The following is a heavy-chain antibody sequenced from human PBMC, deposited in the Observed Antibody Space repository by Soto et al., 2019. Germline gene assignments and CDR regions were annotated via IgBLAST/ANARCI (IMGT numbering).Heavy chain of an antibody. CDR3: ARDRDYGDYGEYYYMDV. Sequence: ASVKVSCKASGYTFTSYAMHWVRQAPGQRFEWMGWINAGNGNTKYSQKFQGRVTITRDTSASTAYMELSSLRSEDTAVYYCARDRDYGDYGEYYYMDVWGKGTTVTVSS. CDR1: GYTFTSYA. CDR2: INAGNGNT. D-gene: IGHD4-17*01. J-gene: IGHJ6*03. V-gene: IGHV1-3*01.